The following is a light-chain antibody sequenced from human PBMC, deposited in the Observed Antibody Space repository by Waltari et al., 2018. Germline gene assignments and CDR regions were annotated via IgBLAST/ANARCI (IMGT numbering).Light chain of an antibody. CDR2: DTS. Sequence: EVVLTQSQATMSLSPGGRAALSCRVMHDVNNYLAWYQHKPGQALRFLFYDTSKRATGIPSRFSGSGSETDVTLTIRSVESEDFAVYYGPQRKYWPPITFGQGTRLET. CDR1: HDVNNY. CDR3: PQRKYWPPIT. V-gene: IGKV3-11*01. J-gene: IGKJ5*01.